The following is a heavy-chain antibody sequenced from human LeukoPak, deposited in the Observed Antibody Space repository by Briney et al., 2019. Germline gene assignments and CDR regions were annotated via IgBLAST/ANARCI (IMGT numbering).Heavy chain of an antibody. CDR1: GFSFSSHG. J-gene: IGHJ4*02. D-gene: IGHD3-22*01. CDR3: AREDYYYDCSGYFPIFDY. V-gene: IGHV3-64*01. Sequence: GGSLRLSCAASGFSFSSHGMHWVRQAPGKGLEHVSAINTHGGSTFYANSVKGRFTISRDNSKNTLSLQMGSLRAEDMAVYYCAREDYYYDCSGYFPIFDYWGQGTLVTVSS. CDR2: INTHGGST.